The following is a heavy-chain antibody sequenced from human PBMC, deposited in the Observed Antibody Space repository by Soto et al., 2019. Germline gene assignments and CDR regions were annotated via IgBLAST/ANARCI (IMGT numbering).Heavy chain of an antibody. V-gene: IGHV3-15*01. Sequence: PGGSLRLSCAASGFTFCNAWMSWVRQAPGKGLEWVGRIKSKTDGGTTDYAAPVKGRFTISRDDSKNTLYLQMNSLKTEDTAVYYCTTAYYYDSSGYYFDYWGQGTLVTDSS. CDR2: IKSKTDGGTT. CDR1: GFTFCNAW. CDR3: TTAYYYDSSGYYFDY. D-gene: IGHD3-22*01. J-gene: IGHJ4*02.